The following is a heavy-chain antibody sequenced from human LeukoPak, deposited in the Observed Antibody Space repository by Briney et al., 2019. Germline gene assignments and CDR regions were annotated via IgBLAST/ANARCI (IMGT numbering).Heavy chain of an antibody. CDR1: GFTFTNYW. CDR2: IKQDGSEK. Sequence: GGSLRLSCTASGFTFTNYWLNWVRQAPGKGLERVANIKQDGSEKYYVDSVKGRFTISRDNAKNSLYLQMNSLRVEDTAVYYCVRAMDVWGQGTTVTVSS. J-gene: IGHJ6*02. CDR3: VRAMDV. V-gene: IGHV3-7*03.